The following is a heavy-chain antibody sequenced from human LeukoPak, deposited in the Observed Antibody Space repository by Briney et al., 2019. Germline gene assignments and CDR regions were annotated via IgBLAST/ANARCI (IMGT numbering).Heavy chain of an antibody. J-gene: IGHJ6*03. CDR3: AKRRHDYGDYYMDV. CDR1: GFTFNTYA. Sequence: GGSLRLSCAGSGFTFNTYAMSWVRQAPGKGLEWVSGITGTGGNTYYADSVKGRFTISRVNSKNTLYLQMNSLRADDTAVYYCAKRRHDYGDYYMDVWGKGTTVTVSS. V-gene: IGHV3-23*01. CDR2: ITGTGGNT. D-gene: IGHD4-17*01.